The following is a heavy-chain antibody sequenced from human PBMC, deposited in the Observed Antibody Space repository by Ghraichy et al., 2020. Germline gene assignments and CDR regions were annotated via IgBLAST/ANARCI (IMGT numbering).Heavy chain of an antibody. CDR3: ARDLLAYCGGDCSFDY. J-gene: IGHJ4*02. CDR1: GFTFSSYA. CDR2: ISYDGSNK. D-gene: IGHD2-21*01. Sequence: GGSLRLSCAASGFTFSSYAMHWVRQAPGKGLEWVAVISYDGSNKYYADSVKGRFTISRDNSKNTLYLQMNSLRAEDTAVYYCARDLLAYCGGDCSFDYWGQGTLVTVSS. V-gene: IGHV3-30*04.